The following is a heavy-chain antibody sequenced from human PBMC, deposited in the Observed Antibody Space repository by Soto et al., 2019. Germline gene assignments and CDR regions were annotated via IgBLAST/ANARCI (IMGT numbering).Heavy chain of an antibody. Sequence: GASVKVSCKASGYTFTGYYIHWVRQAPGQGLEWMGWINPNSGGTNYAQKFQGRVTMTRNTSISTAYMDLSRRRSDVRAVYYCVRDRGRSSCYFGPLELYNWFNAWGQGTMVTVSS. V-gene: IGHV1-2*02. CDR2: INPNSGGT. CDR1: GYTFTGYY. CDR3: VRDRGRSSCYFGPLELYNWFNA. J-gene: IGHJ5*02. D-gene: IGHD6-13*01.